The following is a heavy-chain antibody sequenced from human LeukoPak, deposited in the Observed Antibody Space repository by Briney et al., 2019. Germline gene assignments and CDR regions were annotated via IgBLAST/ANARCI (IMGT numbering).Heavy chain of an antibody. V-gene: IGHV3-49*03. J-gene: IGHJ6*02. CDR3: ARSSTSCCSYYYYGMDV. Sequence: GGSLRLSCTASGFTLGDYAMSWFGKAPGKGLEGVGFIRSKAYGGTTEYAASVKGRFTISRDDSKSIAYLQMNSLKTEDTAVYYCARSSTSCCSYYYYGMDVWGQGTTVTVSS. D-gene: IGHD2-2*01. CDR2: IRSKAYGGTT. CDR1: GFTLGDYA.